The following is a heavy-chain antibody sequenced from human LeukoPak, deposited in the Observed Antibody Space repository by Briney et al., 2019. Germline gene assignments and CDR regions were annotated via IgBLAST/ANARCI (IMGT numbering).Heavy chain of an antibody. Sequence: PGGSLRLSCAASGLTFSSYGMHWVRQAPGKGLEWVAVIWYDGSNKYYADSVKGRFTISRDNSKNTLYLQMNSLRAEDTAVYYCAKDLDIVVVPAAMDYWGQGTLVTVSS. CDR3: AKDLDIVVVPAAMDY. CDR1: GLTFSSYG. D-gene: IGHD2-2*01. CDR2: IWYDGSNK. V-gene: IGHV3-33*06. J-gene: IGHJ4*02.